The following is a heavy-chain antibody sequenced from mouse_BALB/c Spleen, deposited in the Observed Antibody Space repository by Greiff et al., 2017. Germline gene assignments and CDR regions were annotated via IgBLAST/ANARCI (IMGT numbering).Heavy chain of an antibody. CDR2: IDPENGNT. V-gene: IGHV14-1*02. CDR1: GFNIKDYY. Sequence: EVQLQQSGPELVRPGALVKLSCKASGFNIKDYYMHWVKQRPEQGLEWIGWIDPENGNTIYDPKFQGKASITADTSSNTAYLQLSSLTSEDTAVYYCASYGNSYYYAMDYWGQGTSVTVSS. CDR3: ASYGNSYYYAMDY. D-gene: IGHD2-1*01. J-gene: IGHJ4*01.